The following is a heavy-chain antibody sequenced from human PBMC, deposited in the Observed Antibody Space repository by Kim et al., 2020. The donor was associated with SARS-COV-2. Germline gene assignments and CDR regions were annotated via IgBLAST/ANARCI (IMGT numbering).Heavy chain of an antibody. CDR3: ARCTIAAAGQGFDY. CDR2: ITTYSGST. D-gene: IGHD6-13*01. J-gene: IGHJ4*02. Sequence: ASVKVSCKTSGYGFTTYGITWVRQAPGQGLEWVGWITTYSGSTDYAQKFQCRVTITRDISAGTVYLDLSSLRADDTAVYYCARCTIAAAGQGFDYWGQGTLITVSS. V-gene: IGHV1-18*04. CDR1: GYGFTTYG.